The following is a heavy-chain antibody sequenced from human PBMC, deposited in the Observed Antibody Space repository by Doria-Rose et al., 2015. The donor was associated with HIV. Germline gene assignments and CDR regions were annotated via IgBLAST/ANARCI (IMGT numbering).Heavy chain of an antibody. D-gene: IGHD1-1*01. V-gene: IGHV4-34*01. CDR1: GGSFSGYY. J-gene: IGHJ6*02. Sequence: VQLQESGAGLVKPSETLSLTCAVFGGSFSGYYRSWIRQPPGKGLEWIGEINHSGSTNYKTSLMSRVTISLDTSKNLFSLKRSSVTAADTAVYYCARGLLRGGWNDVDYYYGMDVWGQGTTVTVSS. CDR2: INHSGST. CDR3: ARGLLRGGWNDVDYYYGMDV.